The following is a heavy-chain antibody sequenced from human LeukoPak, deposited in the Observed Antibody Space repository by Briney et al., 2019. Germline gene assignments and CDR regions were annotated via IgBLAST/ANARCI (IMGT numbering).Heavy chain of an antibody. CDR3: ARSVDTSMVGDY. V-gene: IGHV4-59*01. D-gene: IGHD5-18*01. J-gene: IGHJ4*02. CDR2: IYYSGST. Sequence: PSETLSLTCTVSGGAISNYYWSWIRQPSGKGLEWIGYIYYSGSTNYNPSLKNRVTISLDTSKNQFSLKLNSVTAADTAVYYCARSVDTSMVGDYWGQGTLVTVSS. CDR1: GGAISNYY.